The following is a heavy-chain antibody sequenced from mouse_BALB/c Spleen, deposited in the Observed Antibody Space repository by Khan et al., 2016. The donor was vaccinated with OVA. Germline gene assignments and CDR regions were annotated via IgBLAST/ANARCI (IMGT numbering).Heavy chain of an antibody. D-gene: IGHD1-1*01. V-gene: IGHV5-6*01. CDR1: GFTFSTYG. Sequence: EVQRVESGGDVVKPGGSLKLSCAASGFTFSTYGMSWVRQTPDKRLEWVATVSTGGHYTYYPDTFKGRFTISRDNAKNTLYLQLRSLKSEDTAMFYCARLAYYYGSEGFAYWGQGTLVTVSA. CDR3: ARLAYYYGSEGFAY. J-gene: IGHJ3*01. CDR2: VSTGGHYT.